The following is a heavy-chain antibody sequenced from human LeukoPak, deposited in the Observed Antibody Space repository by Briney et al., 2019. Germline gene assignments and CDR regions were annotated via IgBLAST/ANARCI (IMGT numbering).Heavy chain of an antibody. Sequence: QTGGSLRLSCEASGFNFRRYAMSWVRQAPGQGLDWVSAISGSDGSTYYADSVKGRFTISRDNSKNTLYLQMNSLRAEDTAVYYCAKDVSVSGYYEGSFDYWGQGTLVTVSS. V-gene: IGHV3-23*01. J-gene: IGHJ4*02. D-gene: IGHD3-22*01. CDR1: GFNFRRYA. CDR2: ISGSDGST. CDR3: AKDVSVSGYYEGSFDY.